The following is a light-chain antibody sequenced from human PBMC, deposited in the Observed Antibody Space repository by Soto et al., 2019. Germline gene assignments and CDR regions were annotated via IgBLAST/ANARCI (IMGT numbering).Light chain of an antibody. V-gene: IGLV2-14*01. Sequence: QSVLTQPASVSGSPGQSITISCTGTSSDVGAYNYVSWYQQHPGEAPKLMIFGVSNRPSGVSNRFSGSKSGNTASLTISGLQAEDEAEYYCSSFSSSSTRYLLGTGTKLTVL. CDR1: SSDVGAYNY. CDR2: GVS. J-gene: IGLJ1*01. CDR3: SSFSSSSTRYL.